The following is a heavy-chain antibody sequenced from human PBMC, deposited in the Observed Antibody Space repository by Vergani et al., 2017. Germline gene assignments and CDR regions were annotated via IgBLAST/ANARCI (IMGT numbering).Heavy chain of an antibody. J-gene: IGHJ4*02. D-gene: IGHD3-22*01. Sequence: QVQLQESGPGLVKPSETLSLTCTVYGGSFSGYYWSWIRQPPGKGLEWIGEINHSGSTNYNPSLKSRVTISVDTSKNQFSLKLSSVTAADTAVYYCARANHYYDSSGYAEFDYWGQGTLVTVSS. CDR3: ARANHYYDSSGYAEFDY. CDR2: INHSGST. CDR1: GGSFSGYY. V-gene: IGHV4-34*01.